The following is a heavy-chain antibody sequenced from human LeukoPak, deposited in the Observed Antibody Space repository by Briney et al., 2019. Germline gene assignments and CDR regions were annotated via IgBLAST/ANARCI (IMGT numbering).Heavy chain of an antibody. Sequence: GGSLRLSCVASGFTFSNYAMTWVRQAPGKALEWVSSISRSGGSTYYADSVKGRFTISRDNFKSTLYLQTDSLRAEDTAVYYCAKDSGVLDFWSGYCTWRGGQGTLVTVSS. D-gene: IGHD3-3*01. V-gene: IGHV3-23*01. CDR3: AKDSGVLDFWSGYCTWR. CDR1: GFTFSNYA. J-gene: IGHJ4*02. CDR2: ISRSGGST.